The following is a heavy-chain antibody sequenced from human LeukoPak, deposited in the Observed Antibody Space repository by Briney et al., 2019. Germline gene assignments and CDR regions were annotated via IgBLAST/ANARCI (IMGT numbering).Heavy chain of an antibody. CDR2: INHSGST. V-gene: IGHV4-34*01. Sequence: SETLSLICAVYGGSFSGYYWSWIRQPPGKGLEWLGEINHSGSTNYNPSLKSRVTISVDTSKNQFSLRLSSVTAADTAVYYCARPGRVRGVIVDYYYYYYMDVWGKGTTVTVSS. CDR3: ARPGRVRGVIVDYYYYYYMDV. J-gene: IGHJ6*03. CDR1: GGSFSGYY. D-gene: IGHD3-10*01.